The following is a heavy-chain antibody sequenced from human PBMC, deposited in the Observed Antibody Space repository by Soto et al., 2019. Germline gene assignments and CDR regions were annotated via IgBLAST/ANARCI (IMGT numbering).Heavy chain of an antibody. CDR3: ARGIRYFDWFHPWHY. Sequence: SVKVSCKASGGTFSSYAISWVRQAPGQGLEWMGGIIPIFGTANYAQKFQGRVTITADESTSTAYMELSSLRSEDTAVYYCARGIRYFDWFHPWHYWGQGTLVTVSS. V-gene: IGHV1-69*13. D-gene: IGHD3-9*01. CDR1: GGTFSSYA. CDR2: IIPIFGTA. J-gene: IGHJ4*02.